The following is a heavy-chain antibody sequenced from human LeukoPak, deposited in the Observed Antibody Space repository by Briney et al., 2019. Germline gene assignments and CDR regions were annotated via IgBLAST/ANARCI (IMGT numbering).Heavy chain of an antibody. D-gene: IGHD3-10*01. CDR2: ISGRGAGT. CDR3: AKGFYGELLFDY. J-gene: IGHJ4*02. CDR1: GFTFSTYN. Sequence: PGGSLRLSCAASGFTFSTYNMSWVRQAPGKGLEWVSGISGRGAGTYYADSVKGRFTISRDNSKNTLYLQMNSLRVEDTAVYYCAKGFYGELLFDYWGQGTLVTVSS. V-gene: IGHV3-23*01.